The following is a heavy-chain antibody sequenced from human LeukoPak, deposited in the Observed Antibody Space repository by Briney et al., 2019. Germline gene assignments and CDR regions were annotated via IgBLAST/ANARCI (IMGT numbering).Heavy chain of an antibody. J-gene: IGHJ4*02. CDR1: GYSISSGYY. D-gene: IGHD2-15*01. CDR3: ARGGHNCSGGSCYRPFDY. CDR2: IYYSGST. Sequence: PSETLSLTCTVSGYSISSGYYWSWIRQPPGKGLEWIGYIYYSGSTNYNPSLKSRVTISVDTSKNQFSLKLSSVTAADTAVYYCARGGHNCSGGSCYRPFDYWGQGTLVTVSS. V-gene: IGHV4-61*01.